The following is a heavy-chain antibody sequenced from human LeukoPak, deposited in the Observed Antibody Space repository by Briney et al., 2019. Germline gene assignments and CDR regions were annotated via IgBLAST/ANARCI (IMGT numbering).Heavy chain of an antibody. CDR1: GGSFSGYY. J-gene: IGHJ4*02. V-gene: IGHV4-34*01. CDR3: ARVAPQDYYFDY. Sequence: PSETLSLTCAVYGGSFSGYYWSWIRQPPGKGLEWIGEINHSGSTNYNPSLKSRVTISVDTSKNQFSLKLSSVTAADTAVYYCARVAPQDYYFDYWGQGTLVTVSS. CDR2: INHSGST. D-gene: IGHD2-15*01.